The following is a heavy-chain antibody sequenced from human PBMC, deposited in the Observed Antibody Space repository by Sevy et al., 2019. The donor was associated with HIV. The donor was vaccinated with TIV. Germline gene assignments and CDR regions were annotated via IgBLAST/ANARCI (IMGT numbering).Heavy chain of an antibody. CDR1: GFTFSSYS. CDR2: ISSSSSYI. Sequence: GGSLRLPCAASGFTFSSYSMNWVRQAPGKGLEWVSSISSSSSYIYYADSVKGRFTISRDNAKNSLYLQMNSLRAEDTAVYYCAREWKEYSSGPFDYWGQGTLVTVSS. D-gene: IGHD6-19*01. J-gene: IGHJ4*02. CDR3: AREWKEYSSGPFDY. V-gene: IGHV3-21*01.